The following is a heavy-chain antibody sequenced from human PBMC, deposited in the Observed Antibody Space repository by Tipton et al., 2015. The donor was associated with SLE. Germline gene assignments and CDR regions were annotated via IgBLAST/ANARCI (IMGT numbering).Heavy chain of an antibody. CDR2: IYPGDSDT. Sequence: VQLVQSGAEVKKPGESLKISCKGSGYSFTTYWIALVRQMPGKGLEWMGIIYPGDSDTRYSPSFQGQVTISADKSISTAYLQWSSLKASDTAMYYCARRALIQLRAFDIWGQGTMVTVSS. V-gene: IGHV5-51*01. D-gene: IGHD5-18*01. CDR3: ARRALIQLRAFDI. CDR1: GYSFTTYW. J-gene: IGHJ3*02.